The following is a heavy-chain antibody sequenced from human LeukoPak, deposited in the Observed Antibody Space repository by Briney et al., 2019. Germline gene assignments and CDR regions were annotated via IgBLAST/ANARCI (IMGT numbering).Heavy chain of an antibody. CDR3: ARGYSGYDYSNWFDP. Sequence: ASVTVSCKASGYTFTSYAIHWVRQAPGQRLEWMGWINAGNGNTKYSQKFQGRVTITRDTSASTAYMELSSLRSEDTAVYYCARGYSGYDYSNWFDPWGQGTLVTVSS. CDR2: INAGNGNT. D-gene: IGHD5-12*01. V-gene: IGHV1-3*01. CDR1: GYTFTSYA. J-gene: IGHJ5*02.